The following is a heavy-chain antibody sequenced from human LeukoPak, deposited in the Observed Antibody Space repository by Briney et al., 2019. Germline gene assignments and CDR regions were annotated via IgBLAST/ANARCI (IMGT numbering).Heavy chain of an antibody. CDR3: AKDDSATHGAFDI. CDR2: IWSDGSNK. Sequence: PGRSLRLSCAASGFTFSSYGMHWVRQAPGKGLEWVAVIWSDGSNKYYADSVKGRFTISRDNSKNTLYLQMNGLRAEDTAVYYCAKDDSATHGAFDIWGQGTMVTVSS. V-gene: IGHV3-33*06. D-gene: IGHD2-21*02. J-gene: IGHJ3*02. CDR1: GFTFSSYG.